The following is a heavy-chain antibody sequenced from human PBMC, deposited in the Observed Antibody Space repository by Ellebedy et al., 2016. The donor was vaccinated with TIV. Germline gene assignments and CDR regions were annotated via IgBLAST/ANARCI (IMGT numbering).Heavy chain of an antibody. Sequence: SETLSLTCTVSGGSFSSGSYYWSWIRQPPGRGLEWIGYIYYSGSTNYNPSLKSRVTISVDTSKNQFSLKLSFVTAADTAVYYCASIPARSYGSGSFPFDYWGQGTLVTVSS. V-gene: IGHV4-61*01. CDR3: ASIPARSYGSGSFPFDY. CDR2: IYYSGST. J-gene: IGHJ4*02. D-gene: IGHD3-10*01. CDR1: GGSFSSGSYY.